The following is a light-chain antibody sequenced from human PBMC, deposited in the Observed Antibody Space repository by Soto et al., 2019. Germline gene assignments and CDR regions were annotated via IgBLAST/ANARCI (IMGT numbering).Light chain of an antibody. V-gene: IGLV2-14*03. CDR2: DVS. J-gene: IGLJ3*02. CDR1: SSDVGAYNY. Sequence: QSVLPQPATVCGYPGQSITISKTGTSSDVGAYNYVSWYQQHPGKAPKLMIYDVSNRPSGVSNRFSGSKSGYTASLTISGLQAEDEADYYCSSYTSDSNWVFGGGTKVTVL. CDR3: SSYTSDSNWV.